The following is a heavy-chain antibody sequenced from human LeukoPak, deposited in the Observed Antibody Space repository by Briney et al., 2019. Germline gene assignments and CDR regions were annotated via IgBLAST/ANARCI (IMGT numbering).Heavy chain of an antibody. CDR2: IKQDGSEK. V-gene: IGHV3-7*01. Sequence: GGSLRLSCAASGFTFSSYWMSWVRQAPGKGLEWVANIKQDGSEKYYVDSVKGRFTISRDNAKDSLYLQMNSLRAEDTAVYYCARVFAEVGATYDYWGQGTLVTVSS. D-gene: IGHD1-26*01. J-gene: IGHJ4*02. CDR3: ARVFAEVGATYDY. CDR1: GFTFSSYW.